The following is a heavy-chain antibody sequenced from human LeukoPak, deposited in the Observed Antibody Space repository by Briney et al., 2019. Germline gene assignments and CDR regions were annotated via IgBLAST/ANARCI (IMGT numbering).Heavy chain of an antibody. CDR2: IYYSGST. D-gene: IGHD5-18*01. CDR1: GGSISSYY. Sequence: PSETLSLTCTVSGGSISSYYWSWIRQPPGKGLEWIGSIYYSGSTYYNPSLKSRVTISVDTSKNQFSLKLSSVTTADTAVYYCASLLNSYGQYYFDYWGQGTLVTVSS. CDR3: ASLLNSYGQYYFDY. V-gene: IGHV4-39*01. J-gene: IGHJ4*02.